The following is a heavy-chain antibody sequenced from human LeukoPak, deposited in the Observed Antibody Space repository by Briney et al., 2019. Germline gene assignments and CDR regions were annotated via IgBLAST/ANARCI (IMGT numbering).Heavy chain of an antibody. D-gene: IGHD4-17*01. CDR2: ISAYNGNT. J-gene: IGHJ4*02. V-gene: IGHV1-18*01. Sequence: ASVKVSCTASGYTFTSYGISWVRQAPGQGLEWMGWISAYNGNTNYAQKLQGRVTMTTDTSTSTAYMELRSLRSDDTAVYYCARDSDYGDYVINGGYFDYWGQGTLVTVSS. CDR1: GYTFTSYG. CDR3: ARDSDYGDYVINGGYFDY.